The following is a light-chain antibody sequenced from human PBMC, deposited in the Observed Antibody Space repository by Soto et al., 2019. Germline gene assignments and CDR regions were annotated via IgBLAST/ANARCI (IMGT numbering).Light chain of an antibody. CDR3: QQLNRYPLT. CDR2: AAS. J-gene: IGKJ4*01. CDR1: QGISSH. V-gene: IGKV1-9*01. Sequence: DIPLTQSPSLLSASVGDRVTITCRASQGISSHLAWYQQKSGKAPKLLMYAASTVESGVPSRFSGSGSGTEFTLTISSLQPEDVATYYCQQLNRYPLTFGRGTKVEIK.